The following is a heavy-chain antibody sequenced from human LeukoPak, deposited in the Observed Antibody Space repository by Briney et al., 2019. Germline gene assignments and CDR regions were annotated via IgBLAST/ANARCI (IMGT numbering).Heavy chain of an antibody. CDR1: GFNFINSA. CDR2: IARNGGST. CDR3: ARGGVWQQLAVDY. Sequence: GGSLRLSCAASGFNFINSAMHWVRQAPGKGLEYVSGIARNGGSTYYTKSVKGRFTISRDDSKNTLYLQMGSLRPEDMAVYYCARGGVWQQLAVDYWGQGTLVTVSS. J-gene: IGHJ4*02. V-gene: IGHV3-64*01. D-gene: IGHD6-13*01.